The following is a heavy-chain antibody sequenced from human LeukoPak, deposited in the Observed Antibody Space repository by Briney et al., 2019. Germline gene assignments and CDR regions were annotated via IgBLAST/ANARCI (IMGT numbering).Heavy chain of an antibody. J-gene: IGHJ4*02. V-gene: IGHV1-18*01. CDR1: GYTFTSHG. CDR3: ARVRDYLFDY. Sequence: ASVKVSCKASGYTFTSHGISWVRQAPGQGLEWMGWIRPSTGDTDYALNLQGRATMTTDTSTSTAYMELRSLRSDDTAVYYCARVRDYLFDYWGQGTLVTVSS. CDR2: IRPSTGDT. D-gene: IGHD2/OR15-2a*01.